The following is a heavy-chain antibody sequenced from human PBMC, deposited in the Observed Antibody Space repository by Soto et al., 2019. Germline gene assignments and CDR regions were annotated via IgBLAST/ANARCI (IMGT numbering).Heavy chain of an antibody. V-gene: IGHV3-21*01. CDR2: ISSSSSYI. D-gene: IGHD6-13*01. CDR3: ARLSSLAAAGNWFDP. CDR1: GFTFSSYS. J-gene: IGHJ5*02. Sequence: EVQLVESGGGLVKPGGSLRLSCAASGFTFSSYSMNWVRQAPGKGLEWVSSISSSSSYIYYADSVKGRFTISRDNAKNSLYLQMNSLRAEDTAVYYCARLSSLAAAGNWFDPWGQGTLVTVSS.